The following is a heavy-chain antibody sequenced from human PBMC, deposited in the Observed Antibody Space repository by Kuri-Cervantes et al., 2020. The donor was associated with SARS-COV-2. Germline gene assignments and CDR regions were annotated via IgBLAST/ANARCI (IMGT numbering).Heavy chain of an antibody. V-gene: IGHV4-39*01. CDR2: IYYSGRT. D-gene: IGHD1-26*01. J-gene: IGHJ3*02. Sequence: SETLSLTCTVSGGSISSSSYYWGWIRQPPGKGLEWIGNIYYSGRTYYSPSLKSRVTISVDTSKNQFSLKLSSVTAADTAVYYCAKPSGNYHDAFDIWGQGPRVTVSS. CDR3: AKPSGNYHDAFDI. CDR1: GGSISSSSYY.